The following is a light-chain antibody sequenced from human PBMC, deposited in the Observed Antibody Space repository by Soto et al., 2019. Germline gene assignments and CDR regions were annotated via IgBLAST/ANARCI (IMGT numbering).Light chain of an antibody. J-gene: IGKJ5*01. CDR2: DAS. Sequence: EIVLTQSPATLSLSPGESAILSCRASQNVGSYLTWYVQKPGQAPRLLIYDASHRATGVPDRFTGSGSATDFSLTISKVEPCYFGVYYCQQRSNWLITFGQGTRLEIK. V-gene: IGKV3-11*01. CDR3: QQRSNWLIT. CDR1: QNVGSY.